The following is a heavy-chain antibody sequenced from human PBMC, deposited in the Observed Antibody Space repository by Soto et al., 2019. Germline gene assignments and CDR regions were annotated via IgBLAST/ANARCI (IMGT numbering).Heavy chain of an antibody. CDR3: ARDPAYGAIDY. CDR2: IKEDGSAM. V-gene: IGHV3-7*01. Sequence: EVQLVESGGGLVQPGGSLRLSCAASGFSFSTSYMAWVRQAPGKGLEWVAKIKEDGSAMAYVDSVKGRFTISRDNAKNSVYLQMKSLRADYTAVYYCARDPAYGAIDYWGQGTLVTVSS. J-gene: IGHJ4*02. D-gene: IGHD3-10*01. CDR1: GFSFSTSY.